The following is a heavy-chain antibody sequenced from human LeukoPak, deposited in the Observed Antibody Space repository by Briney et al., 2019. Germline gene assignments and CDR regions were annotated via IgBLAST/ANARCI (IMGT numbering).Heavy chain of an antibody. D-gene: IGHD1-26*01. V-gene: IGHV3-23*01. Sequence: PGGSLRLSCAASKFAFSSYAMSWVRQAPGKGLEWVSAISGGGGNTYYADSVKGRFTISRDNSKNTLYLQMNSLRAEDTAVYYCGKNRYSGGLSPFDIWGQGTMVTVSS. CDR1: KFAFSSYA. CDR3: GKNRYSGGLSPFDI. J-gene: IGHJ3*02. CDR2: ISGGGGNT.